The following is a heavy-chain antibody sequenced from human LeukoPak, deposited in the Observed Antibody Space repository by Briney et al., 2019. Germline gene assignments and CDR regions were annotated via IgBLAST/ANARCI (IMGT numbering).Heavy chain of an antibody. Sequence: SGPTLVNPTQTLTLTCTFSGFSLSTSGMCVSWIRQPPGKALEWLARTDWDDDKYYSTSLKTRLTISKDTSKNQVVLTMTNMDPVDTATYYCARMYCYDSSGYSYYFDYWGQGTLVTVSS. CDR2: TDWDDDK. CDR3: ARMYCYDSSGYSYYFDY. J-gene: IGHJ4*02. CDR1: GFSLSTSGMC. D-gene: IGHD3-22*01. V-gene: IGHV2-70*11.